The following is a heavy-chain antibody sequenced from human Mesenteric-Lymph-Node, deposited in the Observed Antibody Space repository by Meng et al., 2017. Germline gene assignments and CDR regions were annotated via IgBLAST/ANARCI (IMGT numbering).Heavy chain of an antibody. CDR3: VRGLANINDF. Sequence: SETLSLTCTVSGGSISSSSYYWGWIRQPPGKGLEWIGSIYYSGSTYYNPSLKSRVTISVDTSKNQFSLKLSSVTAADTGVYYCVRGLANINDFWGQGMPVTVSS. V-gene: IGHV4-39*07. D-gene: IGHD3-16*01. J-gene: IGHJ4*02. CDR2: IYYSGST. CDR1: GGSISSSSYY.